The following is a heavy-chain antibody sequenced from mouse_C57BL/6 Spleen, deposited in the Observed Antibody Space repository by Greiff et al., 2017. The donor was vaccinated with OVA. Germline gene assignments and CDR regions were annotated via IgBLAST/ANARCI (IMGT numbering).Heavy chain of an antibody. CDR1: GYTFTTYP. CDR2: FHPYNDDT. J-gene: IGHJ2*01. D-gene: IGHD2-3*01. CDR3: ARKVDGYNYFDY. Sequence: VQLQQSGAELVKPGASVKMSCKASGYTFTTYPIEWMKQNHGKSLEWIGNFHPYNDDTKYNEKFKGKATLTVGKSSSTVYLELSRLTSDDSAVYYCARKVDGYNYFDYWGQGTTLTVSS. V-gene: IGHV1-47*01.